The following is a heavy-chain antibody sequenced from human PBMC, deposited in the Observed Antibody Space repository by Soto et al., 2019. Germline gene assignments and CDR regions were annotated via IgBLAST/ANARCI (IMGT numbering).Heavy chain of an antibody. Sequence: DVPLLESGGGLVQPGGSLRLSCAASFFTFNNYAMTWVRQAPGQGLEWVSAINGRGDTTYYADSVKGRFTISRDNSKNAVFLQMVSLRAEESAIYFCSKEGISNVVPGRGHYDMDVWGKGTAVIVSS. D-gene: IGHD2-8*01. CDR3: SKEGISNVVPGRGHYDMDV. CDR1: FFTFNNYA. V-gene: IGHV3-23*01. CDR2: INGRGDTT. J-gene: IGHJ6*03.